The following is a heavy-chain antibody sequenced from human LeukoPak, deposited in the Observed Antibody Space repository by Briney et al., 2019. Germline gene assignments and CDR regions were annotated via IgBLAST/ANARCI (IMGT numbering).Heavy chain of an antibody. CDR2: IYYSGST. J-gene: IGHJ3*02. CDR3: ARVGSSRAFDI. Sequence: PSETLSLTCTVSGGPISSYYWSWIRQPPGKGLEWIGYIYYSGSTNYNPSLKSRVTISVDTSKNQFSLKLSSVTAADTAVYYCARVGSSRAFDIWGQGTMVTVSS. V-gene: IGHV4-59*01. CDR1: GGPISSYY. D-gene: IGHD6-6*01.